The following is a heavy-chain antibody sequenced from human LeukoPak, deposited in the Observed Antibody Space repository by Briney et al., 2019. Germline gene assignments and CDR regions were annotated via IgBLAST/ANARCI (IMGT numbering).Heavy chain of an antibody. J-gene: IGHJ5*02. Sequence: SETLSLTCAVYGGSFSGYYWGWIRQPPGKGLEWIGEINHSGSTNYNPSLKSRVTISVDTSKNQFSLKLSSVTAADTAVYYCARMSGSSSYTGWFDPWGQGTLVTVSS. CDR2: INHSGST. CDR3: ARMSGSSSYTGWFDP. CDR1: GGSFSGYY. D-gene: IGHD3-16*02. V-gene: IGHV4-34*01.